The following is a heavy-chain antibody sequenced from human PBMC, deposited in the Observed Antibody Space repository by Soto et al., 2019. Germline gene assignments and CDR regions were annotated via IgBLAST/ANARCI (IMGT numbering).Heavy chain of an antibody. D-gene: IGHD3-10*01. Sequence: QVQLVQSGAEVKKPGSSVKVSCKASGDTFNFYTINWVRQAPGLGLEWMGRVNPILSFSNSALKFQGRVTLTADKSTSTAYMVLSSLRSEDTAIYYCATGFGSGSRAFDYWGQGALVTVSS. V-gene: IGHV1-69*02. CDR1: GDTFNFYT. J-gene: IGHJ4*02. CDR3: ATGFGSGSRAFDY. CDR2: VNPILSFS.